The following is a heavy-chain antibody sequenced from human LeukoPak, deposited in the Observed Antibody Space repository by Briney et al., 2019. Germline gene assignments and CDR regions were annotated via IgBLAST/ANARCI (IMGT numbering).Heavy chain of an antibody. CDR1: GYTFTGYY. CDR2: INPNSGGT. Sequence: GASVKVSCKAAGYTFTGYYMHWVRQAPGQGLEWIGWINPNSGGTNYAQKFQGRVSMTRDTSISTAYMELSRLRSDDTAVYYCAIPKIPGDGYNSPRFDYWGQGNLVTVSS. D-gene: IGHD5-24*01. CDR3: AIPKIPGDGYNSPRFDY. V-gene: IGHV1-2*02. J-gene: IGHJ4*02.